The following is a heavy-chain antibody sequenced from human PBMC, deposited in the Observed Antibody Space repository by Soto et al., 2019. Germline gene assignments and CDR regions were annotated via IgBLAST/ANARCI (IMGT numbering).Heavy chain of an antibody. D-gene: IGHD5-12*01. CDR2: IFYSGNT. CDR1: GGYISSYY. CDR3: ARDSRGYSGPNDYYFDY. Sequence: PSETLSLTCTVSGGYISSYYWSWIRQPPGKGLEWIGYIFYSGNTNYNPSLRSRVTISVDTSKNQFSLKLSSVTAADTAVYYCARDSRGYSGPNDYYFDYWGQGTLVTVSS. J-gene: IGHJ4*02. V-gene: IGHV4-59*12.